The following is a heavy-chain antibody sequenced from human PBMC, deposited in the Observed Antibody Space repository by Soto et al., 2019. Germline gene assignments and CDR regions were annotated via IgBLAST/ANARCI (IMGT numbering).Heavy chain of an antibody. J-gene: IGHJ4*02. CDR3: NSGSEYDFWSGYL. D-gene: IGHD3-3*01. V-gene: IGHV1-69*06. CDR2: IVQMFGTS. CDR1: GGTSTRYA. Sequence: QERLVQSGAEVRKPGSSVKVSCKVTGGTSTRYAINWVRQAPGQGLEWMGGIVQMFGTSKYAQKFQGRVTITANTSTNIADMELRSLRSEDTAVYYCNSGSEYDFWSGYLWSQGTLVDVSA.